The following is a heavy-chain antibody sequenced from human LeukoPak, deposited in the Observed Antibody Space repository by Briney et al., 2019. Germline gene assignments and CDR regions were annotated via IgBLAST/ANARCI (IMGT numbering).Heavy chain of an antibody. J-gene: IGHJ4*02. D-gene: IGHD2-21*02. Sequence: GGSLTLSCAASGFTFSSYYMIWVRQAPGKGLEWVSHITCSGDYTYYADSVKGRFTISRDNSKNTLYLQINSLRAEDTAVFYCAKEPRHCGGDCFSLLDYWGQGTLVTVSS. CDR2: ITCSGDYT. V-gene: IGHV3-23*01. CDR1: GFTFSSYY. CDR3: AKEPRHCGGDCFSLLDY.